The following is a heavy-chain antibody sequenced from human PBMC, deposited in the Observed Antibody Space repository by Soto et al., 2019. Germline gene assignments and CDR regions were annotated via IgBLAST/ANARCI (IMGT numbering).Heavy chain of an antibody. V-gene: IGHV1-69*13. CDR3: SRDQLYYYDSFGRPLYGLDI. CDR1: GGTFSSYA. D-gene: IGHD3-22*01. Sequence: SVKVSCKASGGTFSSYAISWVRQAPGQGLEWMGGIIPIFGTANYAQKFQGRVTITADESTSTAYMELSSLGAEDTAVYFCSRDQLYYYDSFGRPLYGLDIWGQGTMVTVSS. J-gene: IGHJ3*02. CDR2: IIPIFGTA.